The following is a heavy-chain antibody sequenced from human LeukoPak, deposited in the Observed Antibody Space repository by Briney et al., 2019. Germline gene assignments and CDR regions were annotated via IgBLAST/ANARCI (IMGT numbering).Heavy chain of an antibody. CDR1: GGSISGYY. V-gene: IGHV4-59*08. J-gene: IGHJ5*02. Sequence: SETLSLTCTVSGGSISGYYWSWIRQPPGKGLEWIGYIYYSGSTNYNPSLKSRVTISVDTSKTQFSLKLSSVTAADTAVYYCAIWGSGYCTTASCYTGGFFDPWGQGTLVTVSS. CDR3: AIWGSGYCTTASCYTGGFFDP. CDR2: IYYSGST. D-gene: IGHD2-2*02.